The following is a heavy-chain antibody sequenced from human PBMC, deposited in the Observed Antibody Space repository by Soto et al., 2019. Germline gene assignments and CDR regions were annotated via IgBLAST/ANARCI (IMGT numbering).Heavy chain of an antibody. CDR1: GFSLSTSGVG. CDR2: IYWNDDK. D-gene: IGHD3-3*01. V-gene: IGHV2-5*01. Sequence: VSGPTLVNPTQTLTLTCTFSGFSLSTSGVGVGWIRQPPGKALEWLALIYWNDDKRYSPSLKSRLTITKDTSKNQVVLTMTNMDPVDTATYYCAHRRSPPYYDFCSGYYEVWFDPWGQGTLVTVSS. CDR3: AHRRSPPYYDFCSGYYEVWFDP. J-gene: IGHJ5*02.